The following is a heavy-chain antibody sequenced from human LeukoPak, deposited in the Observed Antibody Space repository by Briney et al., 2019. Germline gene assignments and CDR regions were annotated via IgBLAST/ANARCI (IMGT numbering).Heavy chain of an antibody. J-gene: IGHJ5*02. CDR2: INPSGGST. CDR1: GYTFITYY. Sequence: ASVKVSCKASGYTFITYYIHWVRQAPGQGLEWMGIINPSGGSTNYAQKFQGRVTMARDTSTSTVFMGLSILRSEDTAVYFCARGPPGRVYDSSKRGLFDPWGQGTLVTVSS. V-gene: IGHV1-46*01. CDR3: ARGPPGRVYDSSKRGLFDP. D-gene: IGHD3-22*01.